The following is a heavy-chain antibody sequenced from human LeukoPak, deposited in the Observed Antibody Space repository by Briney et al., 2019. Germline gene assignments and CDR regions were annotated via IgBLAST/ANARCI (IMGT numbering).Heavy chain of an antibody. CDR2: ISSSSSTI. D-gene: IGHD3-16*01. Sequence: PGGSLRLSCAASGFTFSSYSMNWVRQAPGKGLEWVSYISSSSSTIYYADSVKGRFTISRDNAKNSLYLQMNSLRADDTAVYYCARDKNYGSNAYAADAFDVWGQGTMVTVSS. CDR3: ARDKNYGSNAYAADAFDV. J-gene: IGHJ3*01. CDR1: GFTFSSYS. V-gene: IGHV3-48*01.